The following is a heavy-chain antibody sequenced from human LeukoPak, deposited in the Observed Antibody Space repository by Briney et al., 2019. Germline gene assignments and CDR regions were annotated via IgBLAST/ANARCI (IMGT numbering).Heavy chain of an antibody. CDR2: IHHSGSI. Sequence: SETLSLTCTVSGYSISSGSYWGWIRQPPGKGLEWIGSIHHSGSIYNNPSLRSRVTISVDTSKNQFSLKLSSVTAADTAVYYCASRVCSSTSCYGGAYNWFDPWGQGTLVTVSS. V-gene: IGHV4-38-2*02. D-gene: IGHD2-2*01. J-gene: IGHJ5*02. CDR3: ASRVCSSTSCYGGAYNWFDP. CDR1: GYSISSGSY.